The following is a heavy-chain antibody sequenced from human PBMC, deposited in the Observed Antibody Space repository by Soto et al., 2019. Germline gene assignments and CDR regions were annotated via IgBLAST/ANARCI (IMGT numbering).Heavy chain of an antibody. CDR1: GFLFSTYW. CDR3: AIGGGDYNYFDH. V-gene: IGHV3-74*01. CDR2: IKSDGSST. D-gene: IGHD2-21*01. Sequence: EVQLVESGGGLVQPGGSLRLSCAASGFLFSTYWMFWVRQVPRKGLLWVSRIKSDGSSTSYADSVKGRFTIARDNTMNTLYLQMTSLRAEDTAVYYCAIGGGDYNYFDHWGQGILVTVSS. J-gene: IGHJ4*02.